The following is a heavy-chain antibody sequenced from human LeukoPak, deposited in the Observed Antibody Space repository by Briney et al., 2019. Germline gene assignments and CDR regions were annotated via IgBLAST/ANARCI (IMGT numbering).Heavy chain of an antibody. CDR2: IKQDGSEK. V-gene: IGHV3-7*03. D-gene: IGHD3-3*01. CDR1: GFTFSSYW. CDR3: AKDTSAYYDFWSGFKEIDY. Sequence: GGSLRLSCAASGFTFSSYWMSWVRQAPGKGLEWVANIKQDGSEKYYVESVKGRFTISRDNAKNSLYLRMNSLRAEDMALYYCAKDTSAYYDFWSGFKEIDYWGQGILVTVSS. J-gene: IGHJ4*02.